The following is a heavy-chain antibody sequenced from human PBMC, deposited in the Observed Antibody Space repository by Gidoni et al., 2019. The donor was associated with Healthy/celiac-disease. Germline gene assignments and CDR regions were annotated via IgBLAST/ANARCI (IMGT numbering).Heavy chain of an antibody. V-gene: IGHV3-9*01. CDR3: AKGRIKDEKDSDSSGWFSAQRFDP. CDR1: GFTFDDYA. Sequence: EVQLVESGGGLVQPGRSLRLSCAASGFTFDDYAMHWVRQAPGKGLEWVSGISWNSGSIGYADSVKGRFTISRDNAKNSLYLQMNSLRAEDTALYYCAKGRIKDEKDSDSSGWFSAQRFDPWGQGTLVTVSS. J-gene: IGHJ5*02. CDR2: ISWNSGSI. D-gene: IGHD6-19*01.